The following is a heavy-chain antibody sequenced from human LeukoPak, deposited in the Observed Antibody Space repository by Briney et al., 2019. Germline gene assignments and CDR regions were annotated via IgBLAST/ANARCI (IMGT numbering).Heavy chain of an antibody. CDR3: ARVSPFWSGYSWWFDP. D-gene: IGHD3-3*01. CDR2: IYYSGST. J-gene: IGHJ5*02. V-gene: IGHV4-59*01. CDR1: GGSISSYY. Sequence: PSETLSLTCTVSGGSISSYYWSWIRQPPGKGLEWIGYIYYSGSTNYNPPLKSRVTISVDTSKNQFSLKLSSVTAADTAVYYCARVSPFWSGYSWWFDPWGQGTLVTVSS.